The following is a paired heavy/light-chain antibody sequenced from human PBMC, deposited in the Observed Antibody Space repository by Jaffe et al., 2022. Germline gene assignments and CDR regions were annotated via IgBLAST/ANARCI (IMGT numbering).Heavy chain of an antibody. J-gene: IGHJ2*01. CDR1: GGTFSSYA. Sequence: QVQLVQSGAEVKKPGSSVKVSCKASGGTFSSYAISWVRQAPGQGLEWMGGIIPIFGTANYAQKFQGRVTITADESTSTAYMELSSLRSEDTAVYYCARVGYSGYDYYWYFDLWGRGTLVTVSS. CDR2: IIPIFGTA. CDR3: ARVGYSGYDYYWYFDL. D-gene: IGHD5-12*01. V-gene: IGHV1-69*01.
Light chain of an antibody. CDR1: QGISNS. Sequence: DIQMTQSPSSLSASVGDRVTITCRASQGISNSLAWYQQKPGKAPKLLLYAASRLESGVPSRFSGSGSGTDYTLTISSLQPEDFATYYCQQYYSTPSITFGQGTRLEIK. V-gene: IGKV1-NL1*01. J-gene: IGKJ5*01. CDR2: AAS. CDR3: QQYYSTPSIT.